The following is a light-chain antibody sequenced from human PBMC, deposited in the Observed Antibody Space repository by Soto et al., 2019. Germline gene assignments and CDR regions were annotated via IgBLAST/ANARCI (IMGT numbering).Light chain of an antibody. V-gene: IGLV2-14*01. Sequence: QSVLTQPASVSGSPGQSITISCTGTSSDIGGYNSVSWYQQHPGKAPKLVIYAVSNRPSGASSRFSGSKSGNTASLTMSGLQAEDEATYYCSSYTTSSTTVFGTGTKVTVL. J-gene: IGLJ1*01. CDR3: SSYTTSSTTV. CDR1: SSDIGGYNS. CDR2: AVS.